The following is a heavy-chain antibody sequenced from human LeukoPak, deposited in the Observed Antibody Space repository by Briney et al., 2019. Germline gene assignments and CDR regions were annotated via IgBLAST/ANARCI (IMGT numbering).Heavy chain of an antibody. CDR2: IYPGDSDT. V-gene: IGHV5-51*01. D-gene: IGHD5-12*01. CDR1: GYSFTSYW. Sequence: GESLKISCKGSGYSFTSYWIGWVRQMPGKGLEWMGIIYPGDSDTRYSPSFQGQVTISADKSISTAYLQWSSLKASDTAMYYCARLRVATILADAFDTWGQGTMVTVSS. CDR3: ARLRVATILADAFDT. J-gene: IGHJ3*02.